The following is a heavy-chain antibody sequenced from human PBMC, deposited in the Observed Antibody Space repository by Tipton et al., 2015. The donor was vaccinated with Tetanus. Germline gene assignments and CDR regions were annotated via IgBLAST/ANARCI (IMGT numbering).Heavy chain of an antibody. D-gene: IGHD5-24*01. Sequence: TLSLTCTVSRGPISSYYWSWIQQPAGKGLEWIGHISNGNPDYSPSLKNRVTLSVDLSKNEFSLKLRSVTAADTGVYYCARGITDGYNRRFDYWGQGTLVAVSP. CDR3: ARGITDGYNRRFDY. J-gene: IGHJ4*02. V-gene: IGHV4-4*07. CDR2: ISNGNP. CDR1: RGPISSYY.